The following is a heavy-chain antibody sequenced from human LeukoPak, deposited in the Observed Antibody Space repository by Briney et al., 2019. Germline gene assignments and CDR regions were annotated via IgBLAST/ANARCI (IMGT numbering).Heavy chain of an antibody. J-gene: IGHJ4*02. V-gene: IGHV4-34*01. CDR1: GGSVSGYY. Sequence: SETLSLTCAVYGGSVSGYYWGWNRQPPGKGLEWIGEINHSGSTNYNPSLKSRVTISVDTSKNQFSLKLSSVTAADAAVYYCARGQDSSSSHFDYWGQGTLVTVSS. CDR2: INHSGST. CDR3: ARGQDSSSSHFDY. D-gene: IGHD6-13*01.